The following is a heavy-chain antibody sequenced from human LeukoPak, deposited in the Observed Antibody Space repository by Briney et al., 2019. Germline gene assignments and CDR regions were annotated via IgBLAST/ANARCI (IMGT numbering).Heavy chain of an antibody. J-gene: IGHJ4*02. CDR1: GITFSSYG. V-gene: IGHV3-30*03. D-gene: IGHD5-12*01. Sequence: GRSLRLSCAASGITFSSYGMHCVRQAPGKGLEWVAVISYDGSNKGYADSVQGRFIISRDNSKNTLYLQMNSLRAEDTAVYYFAREMGLNIVATFGYWGQGTLVTVSS. CDR3: AREMGLNIVATFGY. CDR2: ISYDGSNK.